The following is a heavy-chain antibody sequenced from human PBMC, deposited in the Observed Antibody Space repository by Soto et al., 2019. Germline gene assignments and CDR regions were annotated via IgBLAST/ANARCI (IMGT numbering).Heavy chain of an antibody. D-gene: IGHD3-10*01. CDR2: IIPILGIA. Sequence: QVQLVQSGAEVKKPGSSVKVSCKASGGTFSSYTISWVRQAPGQGLEWMGRIIPILGIANYAQKFPGRVTITPDKLPSTPFLELSSLRTEDTAVYYCGRGSPHITGSNWFDPWGQGALVTVSS. CDR3: GRGSPHITGSNWFDP. J-gene: IGHJ5*02. CDR1: GGTFSSYT. V-gene: IGHV1-69*02.